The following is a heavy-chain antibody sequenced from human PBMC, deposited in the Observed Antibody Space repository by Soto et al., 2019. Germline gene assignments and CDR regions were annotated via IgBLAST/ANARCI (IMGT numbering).Heavy chain of an antibody. CDR2: INHSGST. CDR1: GGSFSGGGSY. D-gene: IGHD3-22*01. Sequence: PSETLSLTCTVSGGSFSGGGSYWSWLRQHPGKGLEWIGEINHSGSTNYNPSLKSRVTISVDTSKNQFSLKLSSVTAADTAVYYCARGRITMIVVGLKAWFDPWGQGTLVTVSS. V-gene: IGHV4-34*01. CDR3: ARGRITMIVVGLKAWFDP. J-gene: IGHJ5*02.